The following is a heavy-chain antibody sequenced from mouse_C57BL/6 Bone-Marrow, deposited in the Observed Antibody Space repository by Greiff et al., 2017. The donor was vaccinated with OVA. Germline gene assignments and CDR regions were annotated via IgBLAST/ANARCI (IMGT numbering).Heavy chain of an antibody. Sequence: VQLLQSGPGLVQPGGSLKLSCTASGFAFSSSWMNWVQQTPGKGLEWIGRIYHGAGDITYNGTVKGKATLTADKASSTADMQLSRLASEDSAVYSCARVGCVPYYAMDYWGQGTSVTVSS. CDR1: GFAFSSSW. D-gene: IGHD3-3*01. J-gene: IGHJ4*01. CDR2: IYHGAGDI. V-gene: IGHV1-82*01. CDR3: ARVGCVPYYAMDY.